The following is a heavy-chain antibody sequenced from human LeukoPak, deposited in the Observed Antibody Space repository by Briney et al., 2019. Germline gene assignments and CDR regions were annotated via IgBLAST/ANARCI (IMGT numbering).Heavy chain of an antibody. Sequence: ASVTVSCKASGYTFTGYYMHWVRQAPGQGLEWKGWINPNSGGTNYAQKFQGRVTMTRDTSISTAYMELSRLRSDDTAVYYCAREDGGSGWYRGGRNWFDPWGQGTLVTVSS. V-gene: IGHV1-2*02. D-gene: IGHD6-19*01. CDR1: GYTFTGYY. CDR2: INPNSGGT. CDR3: AREDGGSGWYRGGRNWFDP. J-gene: IGHJ5*02.